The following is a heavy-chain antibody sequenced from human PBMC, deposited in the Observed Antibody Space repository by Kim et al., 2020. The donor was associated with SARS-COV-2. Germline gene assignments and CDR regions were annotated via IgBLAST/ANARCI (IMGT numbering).Heavy chain of an antibody. CDR1: GFTFSSYA. CDR3: AKDGSGYSSSWYYGMDV. J-gene: IGHJ6*02. V-gene: IGHV3-23*01. D-gene: IGHD6-13*01. CDR2: ISGSGGST. Sequence: GGSLRLSCAASGFTFSSYAMSWVRQAPGKGLEWVSAISGSGGSTYYADSVKGRFTISRDNSKNTLYLQMNSLRAEDTAVYYCAKDGSGYSSSWYYGMDVWGQGTTVTVSS.